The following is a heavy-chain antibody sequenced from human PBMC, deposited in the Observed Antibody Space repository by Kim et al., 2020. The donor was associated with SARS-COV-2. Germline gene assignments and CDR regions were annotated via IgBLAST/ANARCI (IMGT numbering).Heavy chain of an antibody. CDR2: ISAYNGNT. D-gene: IGHD3-10*01. CDR3: ARDERYYGSGSYYEQDY. V-gene: IGHV1-18*04. Sequence: ASVKVSCKASGYTLTSYGISWVRQAPGQGLEWMGWISAYNGNTNYAQKLQGRVTMTTDTSTSTAYMELRSLRSDDTAVYYCARDERYYGSGSYYEQDYWGQGTLVTVSS. J-gene: IGHJ4*02. CDR1: GYTLTSYG.